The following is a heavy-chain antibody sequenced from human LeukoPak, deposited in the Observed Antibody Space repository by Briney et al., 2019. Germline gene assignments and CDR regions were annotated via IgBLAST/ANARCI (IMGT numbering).Heavy chain of an antibody. CDR1: GFPFSTFD. J-gene: IGHJ5*02. V-gene: IGHV3-30*04. CDR2: ISNDGSKT. CDR3: ARDPHGYWWFDP. Sequence: GGSLRLPCAASGFPFSTFDMHWVRQAPGKGLEWVAIISNDGSKTFYADSVKGRFTISRDNAKNTLYLQMNSLRAEDTAVYYCARDPHGYWWFDPWGQGTLVTVSS. D-gene: IGHD5-18*01.